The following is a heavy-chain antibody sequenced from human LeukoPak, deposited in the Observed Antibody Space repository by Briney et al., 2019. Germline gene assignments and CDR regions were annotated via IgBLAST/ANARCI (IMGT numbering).Heavy chain of an antibody. D-gene: IGHD1-26*01. CDR3: ARGYRKLNYYMDV. Sequence: GGSLRLSCAASGFTFSSYAMSWVRQAPGKGLEWVSAISGSGGSTYYADSVKGRFTISRDNSKNTLYLQMNSLRAEDTAVYYCARGYRKLNYYMDVWGKGTTVTVSS. CDR2: ISGSGGST. CDR1: GFTFSSYA. J-gene: IGHJ6*03. V-gene: IGHV3-23*01.